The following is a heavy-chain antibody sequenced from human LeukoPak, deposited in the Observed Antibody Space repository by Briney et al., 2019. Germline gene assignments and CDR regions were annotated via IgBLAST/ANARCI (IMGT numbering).Heavy chain of an antibody. CDR3: ARDGGSPNDAFDI. CDR1: GFTFSSYS. CDR2: ISSSSSYI. J-gene: IGHJ3*02. D-gene: IGHD3-16*01. Sequence: GGSPRLSCAASGFTFSSYSMNWVRQAPGKGLEWVSSISSSSSYIYYADSVKGRFTISRDNAKNSLYLQMNSLRAEDTAVYYCARDGGSPNDAFDIWGQGTMVTVSS. V-gene: IGHV3-21*01.